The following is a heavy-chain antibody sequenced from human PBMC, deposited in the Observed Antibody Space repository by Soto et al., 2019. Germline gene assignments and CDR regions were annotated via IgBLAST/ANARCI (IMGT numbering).Heavy chain of an antibody. CDR3: ARGRSNQYASSPPPKLEP. J-gene: IGHJ5*02. CDR2: SGTLRDK. CDR1: GFTFSTYD. D-gene: IGHD2-8*01. Sequence: RLSCAASGFTFSTYDMHWVRPAKGKGLECGSASGTLRDKYYIDSVKGRFTISRENAKNSVYLQMNSLRAGDTAVYYCARGRSNQYASSPPPKLEPLGRGTLVTVSS. V-gene: IGHV3-13*01.